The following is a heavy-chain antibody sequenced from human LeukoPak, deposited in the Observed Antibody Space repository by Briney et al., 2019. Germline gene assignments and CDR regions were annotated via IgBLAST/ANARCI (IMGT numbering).Heavy chain of an antibody. V-gene: IGHV3-23*01. D-gene: IGHD4-17*01. CDR3: AKEPLYGDHPGGSY. J-gene: IGHJ4*02. Sequence: PGGSLRLSCAASGFTFSSYAMSWVRQAPGKELEWVSAISGSGGSTYYADSVKGRFTISRDNSKNTLYLQMNSLRAEDTAVYYCAKEPLYGDHPGGSYWGQGTLVTVSS. CDR1: GFTFSSYA. CDR2: ISGSGGST.